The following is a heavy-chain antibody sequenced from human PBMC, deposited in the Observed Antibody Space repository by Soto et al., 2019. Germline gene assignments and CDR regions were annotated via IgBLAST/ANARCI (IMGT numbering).Heavy chain of an antibody. Sequence: SETLSLTCAVYGGSFSGYYWSWIRQPPGKGLEWIGEINHSGSTNYNPSLKSRVTISVDTSKNQFSLKLSSVTAADTAAYYCARAPLARFDYWGQGTLVTVSS. J-gene: IGHJ4*02. V-gene: IGHV4-34*01. CDR2: INHSGST. CDR3: ARAPLARFDY. CDR1: GGSFSGYY.